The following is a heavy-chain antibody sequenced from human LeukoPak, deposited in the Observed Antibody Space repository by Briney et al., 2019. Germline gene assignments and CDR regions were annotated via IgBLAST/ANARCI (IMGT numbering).Heavy chain of an antibody. CDR3: ATGGFSAYYHDSSGYYSFDY. J-gene: IGHJ4*02. V-gene: IGHV1-24*01. Sequence: GASVKVSCKVSGYTLTELSMHWVRQAPGKGLEWMGGFDPEDGETIYAQKFQGRVTMTEDTSTDTAYMELSSLRSEDTAVYYCATGGFSAYYHDSSGYYSFDYWGQGTLVTVSS. CDR2: FDPEDGET. CDR1: GYTLTELS. D-gene: IGHD3-22*01.